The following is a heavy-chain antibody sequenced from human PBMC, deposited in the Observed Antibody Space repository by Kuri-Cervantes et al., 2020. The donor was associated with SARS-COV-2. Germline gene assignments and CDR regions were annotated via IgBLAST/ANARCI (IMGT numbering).Heavy chain of an antibody. CDR1: GFLFSASA. V-gene: IGHV3-73*01. J-gene: IGHJ4*02. CDR2: VRGKANNYAT. Sequence: GESLKISCEVSGFLFSASAIHWVRQASGKGLEWVGRVRGKANNYATAYAASVKGRFTISRDDSKNMAYLQMNSLRAEDTAVYYCAREGIAVAGTVFDYWGQGTLVTVSS. CDR3: AREGIAVAGTVFDY. D-gene: IGHD6-19*01.